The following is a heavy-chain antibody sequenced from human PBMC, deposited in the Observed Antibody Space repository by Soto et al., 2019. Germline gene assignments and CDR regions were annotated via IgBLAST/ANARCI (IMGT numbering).Heavy chain of an antibody. CDR3: AKDLGDDILTGSDY. CDR2: ISYDGSNK. J-gene: IGHJ4*02. Sequence: HPGGSLRLSCAASGFTFSSYGMHWVRQAPGKGLEWVAVISYDGSNKYYADSVKGRFTISRDNSKNTLYLQMNSLRAEDTAVYYCAKDLGDDILTGSDYWGQGTLVTVSS. D-gene: IGHD3-9*01. V-gene: IGHV3-30*18. CDR1: GFTFSSYG.